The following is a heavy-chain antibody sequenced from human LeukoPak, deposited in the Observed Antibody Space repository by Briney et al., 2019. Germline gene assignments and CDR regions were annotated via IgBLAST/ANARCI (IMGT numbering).Heavy chain of an antibody. CDR1: GFTFSSYA. J-gene: IGHJ3*02. V-gene: IGHV3-23*01. CDR2: ISGSGGST. D-gene: IGHD3-10*01. Sequence: GGSLRLSCAASGFTFSSYAMSWVRQAPGKGLEWVSAISGSGGSTYYADSVKGRFTISRDNSKNTLYLQINSLRAEDTAVYYCAAYVLLWFGELLNAFDIWGQGTMVTVSS. CDR3: AAYVLLWFGELLNAFDI.